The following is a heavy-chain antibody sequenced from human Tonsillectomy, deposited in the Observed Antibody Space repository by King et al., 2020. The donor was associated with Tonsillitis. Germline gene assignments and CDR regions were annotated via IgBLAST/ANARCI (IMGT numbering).Heavy chain of an antibody. Sequence: VQLVESGGGSVQPGGSLRLSCAASGFTCSSCAMSWVRQAPGKGLEWVSAISGSGGSTNYADSVKGRFTISRDNSKNTLYLQMNSLRAEDTAIYYCAIGPDNRGYRGYDLDYWGQGTLVTVSS. CDR2: ISGSGGST. J-gene: IGHJ4*02. V-gene: IGHV3-23*04. CDR1: GFTCSSCA. CDR3: AIGPDNRGYRGYDLDY. D-gene: IGHD5-12*01.